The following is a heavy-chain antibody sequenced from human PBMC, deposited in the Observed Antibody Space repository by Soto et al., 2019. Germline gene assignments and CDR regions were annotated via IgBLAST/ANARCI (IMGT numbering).Heavy chain of an antibody. J-gene: IGHJ3*02. CDR2: ISYDGSNK. V-gene: IGHV3-30-3*01. CDR1: GFTFSSYA. CDR3: ARGWGGLRSEAFDI. Sequence: GGSLRLSCAASGFTFSSYAMHWVRQAPGKGLEWVAVISYDGSNKYYADSVKGRFTISRDNSKNTLYLQMNSLRAEDTAVYYFARGWGGLRSEAFDIWGQGTMVTVSS. D-gene: IGHD3-16*01.